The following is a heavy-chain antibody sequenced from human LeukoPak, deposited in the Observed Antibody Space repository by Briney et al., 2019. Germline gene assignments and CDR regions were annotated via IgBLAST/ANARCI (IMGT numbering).Heavy chain of an antibody. V-gene: IGHV3-74*01. CDR1: GFSFSSYW. Sequence: PGGSLRLSCAASGFSFSSYWMHWVRHAPGKGLVWVSRINSDGSSTSYADCVKGRFTISRDNAKNTLYLQMNSLRAEDTAVYYCARGFGYDNILTYWGQGTLVTVSS. J-gene: IGHJ4*02. CDR2: INSDGSST. CDR3: ARGFGYDNILTY. D-gene: IGHD5-12*01.